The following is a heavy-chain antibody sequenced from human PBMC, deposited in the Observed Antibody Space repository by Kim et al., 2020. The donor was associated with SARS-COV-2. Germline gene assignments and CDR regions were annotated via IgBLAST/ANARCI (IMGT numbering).Heavy chain of an antibody. CDR3: AKDPYYGSGSVVKYFQH. CDR1: GFTFSSYG. Sequence: GGSLRLSCAASGFTFSSYGMHWVRQAPGKGLEWVAFISYDGSNKYYADSVKGRFTISRDNSKNTLYLQMNSLRAEDTAVYYCAKDPYYGSGSVVKYFQHWGQGTLVTVSS. CDR2: ISYDGSNK. V-gene: IGHV3-30*18. J-gene: IGHJ1*01. D-gene: IGHD3-10*01.